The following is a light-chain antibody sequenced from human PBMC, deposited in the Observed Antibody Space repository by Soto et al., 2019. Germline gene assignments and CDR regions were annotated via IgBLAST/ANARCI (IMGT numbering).Light chain of an antibody. V-gene: IGKV3-15*01. CDR1: QSVSTN. CDR3: QQYNRWPWT. Sequence: EIVMTQSPATLSVSPGDRATLSCRASQSVSTNLAWYQQKPGQAPRLLIYGASTRATGIPAKFSGSGSGTEFTLTISSLQDEDFAVYYCQQYNRWPWTFGQGTKVEIK. CDR2: GAS. J-gene: IGKJ1*01.